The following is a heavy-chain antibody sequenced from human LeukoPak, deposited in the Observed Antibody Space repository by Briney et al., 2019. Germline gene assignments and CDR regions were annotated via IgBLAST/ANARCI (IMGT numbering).Heavy chain of an antibody. D-gene: IGHD3-9*01. Sequence: ASVKVSCKASGYTFTSYGISWVRQAPGQGLEWMGWISAYNGNTNYAQKLQGRVTMTTDTSTSTAYMELSSLRSEDTAVYYCARVAVLRYFDSPRVSDYGMDVWGQGTTVTVSS. CDR3: ARVAVLRYFDSPRVSDYGMDV. CDR1: GYTFTSYG. J-gene: IGHJ6*02. CDR2: ISAYNGNT. V-gene: IGHV1-18*01.